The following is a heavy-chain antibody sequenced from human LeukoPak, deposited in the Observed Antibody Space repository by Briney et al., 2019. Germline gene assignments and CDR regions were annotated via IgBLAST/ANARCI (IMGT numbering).Heavy chain of an antibody. CDR2: ISAYNGNT. V-gene: IGHV1-18*01. CDR3: ARVRASGRYDFWSDEGYFDY. D-gene: IGHD3-3*01. J-gene: IGHJ4*02. CDR1: GYTFTSYG. Sequence: ASVKVSCKASGYTFTSYGISWVRQAPGQGLEWMGWISAYNGNTNYAQKLQGRVTMTTDTSTSTAYMELRSPRSDDTAVYYCARVRASGRYDFWSDEGYFDYWGQGTLVTVSS.